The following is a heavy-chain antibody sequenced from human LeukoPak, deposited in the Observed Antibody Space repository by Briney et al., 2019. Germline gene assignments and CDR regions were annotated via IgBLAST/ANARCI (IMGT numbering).Heavy chain of an antibody. Sequence: GGSLRLSCAASGFTFGSYWMTWVRQSPGKGLEWVANIKQDGSEKYYVDSVKGRFTISRDNTKNSLYLQMNSLRAEDTAVYYCARDDSVYDYVWGIYKAFDYWGQGTLVTVSS. D-gene: IGHD3-16*01. CDR2: IKQDGSEK. CDR1: GFTFGSYW. J-gene: IGHJ4*02. CDR3: ARDDSVYDYVWGIYKAFDY. V-gene: IGHV3-7*01.